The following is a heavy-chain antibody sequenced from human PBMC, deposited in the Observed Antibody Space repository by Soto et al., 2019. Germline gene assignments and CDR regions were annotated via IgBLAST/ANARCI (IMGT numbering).Heavy chain of an antibody. CDR2: ISYDGSNK. D-gene: IGHD1-26*01. CDR1: GFTFSSYG. Sequence: GGSLRLSCAASGFTFSSYGMHWVRQAPGKGLEWVAVISYDGSNKYYADSVKGRFTISRDNSKNTLYLQMNSLRAEDTAVYYCAKDLGVGWELGLVYYYGMDVWGQRTSVTVSS. V-gene: IGHV3-30*18. CDR3: AKDLGVGWELGLVYYYGMDV. J-gene: IGHJ6*02.